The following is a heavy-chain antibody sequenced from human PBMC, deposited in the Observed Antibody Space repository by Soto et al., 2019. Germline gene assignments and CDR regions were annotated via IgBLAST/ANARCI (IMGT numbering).Heavy chain of an antibody. Sequence: QVQLVESGGGVVQPGRSLRLSCAASGFTFSSYGMHWVRQAPGKGLEWVAVICYDGSNKYYADSVKGRFTISRDNSKNTVDLQMNSLIAEDTTVYYCARDGTMDYYYYYGMAVWGQGTTVTVSS. D-gene: IGHD2-8*01. CDR3: ARDGTMDYYYYYGMAV. CDR2: ICYDGSNK. J-gene: IGHJ6*02. V-gene: IGHV3-33*01. CDR1: GFTFSSYG.